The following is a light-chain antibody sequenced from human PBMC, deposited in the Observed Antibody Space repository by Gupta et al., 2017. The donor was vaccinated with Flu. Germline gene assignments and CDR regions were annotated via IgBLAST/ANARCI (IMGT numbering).Light chain of an antibody. J-gene: IGKJ4*01. CDR3: QHVGSSPTT. V-gene: IGKV3-20*01. CDR2: GAS. Sequence: EIVLTQSPGTLSLSPGERATLSCRASQSIGSSYLAWYQQKPGQAPRLLIYGASSRATGIPDRFSGSGSGTDFTLTISRLEPEDFAVYYCQHVGSSPTTFGGGTKVEIK. CDR1: QSIGSSY.